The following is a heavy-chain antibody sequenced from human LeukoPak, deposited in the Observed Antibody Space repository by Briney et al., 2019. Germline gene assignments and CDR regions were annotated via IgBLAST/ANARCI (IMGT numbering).Heavy chain of an antibody. CDR3: AREHYDILSRRGMDV. CDR2: MNTDGSST. Sequence: GGSLRLSCAVSGFTLSAYWMHWVRQAPGKRLVWVSRMNTDGSSTLYADSVKGRFTIPRDNAKNTLYLQMNSLRVEDTAVYYCAREHYDILSRRGMDVWGKGTTVTVSS. D-gene: IGHD3-9*01. J-gene: IGHJ6*04. V-gene: IGHV3-74*03. CDR1: GFTLSAYW.